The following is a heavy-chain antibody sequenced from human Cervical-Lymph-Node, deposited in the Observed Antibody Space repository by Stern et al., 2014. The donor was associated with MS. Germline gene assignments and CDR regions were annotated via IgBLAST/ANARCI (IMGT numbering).Heavy chain of an antibody. CDR3: ARLKVSTDNWNPIHLYYFDY. CDR2: ISAHNENT. CDR1: GYTFPSYG. D-gene: IGHD1-20*01. J-gene: IGHJ4*02. Sequence: QVQLVESGAEVKKPGASVKVSCKASGYTFPSYGISWVRQAPGQGLEWMGRISAHNENTNYAQNLRGRVTMTTDTSTSTAYMELRSLRSDDTAVYYCARLKVSTDNWNPIHLYYFDYWGQGTLVTVSS. V-gene: IGHV1-18*01.